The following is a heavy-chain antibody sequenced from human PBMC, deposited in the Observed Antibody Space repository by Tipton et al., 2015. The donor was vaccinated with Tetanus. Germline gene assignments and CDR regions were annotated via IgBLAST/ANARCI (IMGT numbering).Heavy chain of an antibody. V-gene: IGHV4-34*01. D-gene: IGHD2-8*01. CDR1: GASFSDYY. CDR2: INHSGST. Sequence: TLSLTCAVYGASFSDYYWSWIRQAPGKGLEWIGEINHSGSTNHNPSLKSRVTISVDTSKDQFSLKLTSVTAADTAVYYCARRLIQNWFDPWGQGTLVTVSS. CDR3: ARRLIQNWFDP. J-gene: IGHJ5*02.